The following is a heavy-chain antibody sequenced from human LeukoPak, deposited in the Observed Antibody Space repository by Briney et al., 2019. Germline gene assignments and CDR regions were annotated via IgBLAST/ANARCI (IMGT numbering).Heavy chain of an antibody. Sequence: TGGSLRLSCAASGFTFSSYWMSWVRQAPGKGLEWVANIKQDGNEKYYLDSVRGRFTISRDSSKNTLYLQMNSLRAEDTAVYYCAREGYYYDSSGYYPDAFDIWGQGTMVTVSS. V-gene: IGHV3-7*01. CDR2: IKQDGNEK. J-gene: IGHJ3*02. CDR1: GFTFSSYW. D-gene: IGHD3-22*01. CDR3: AREGYYYDSSGYYPDAFDI.